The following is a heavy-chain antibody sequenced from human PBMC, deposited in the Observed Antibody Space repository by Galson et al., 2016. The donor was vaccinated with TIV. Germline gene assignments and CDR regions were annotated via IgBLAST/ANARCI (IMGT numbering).Heavy chain of an antibody. Sequence: SLRLSCAASGFTFSSYNMHLVRQAPGKGLEWVAVIAYDGSYKHYAGSVKGRFIVSRDNSKTTLDLQMNSLGAEDTALYYCAKEENSGYYPNDAFDFWGQGTMVTVS. J-gene: IGHJ3*01. V-gene: IGHV3-30*18. CDR2: IAYDGSYK. CDR3: AKEENSGYYPNDAFDF. D-gene: IGHD3-3*01. CDR1: GFTFSSYN.